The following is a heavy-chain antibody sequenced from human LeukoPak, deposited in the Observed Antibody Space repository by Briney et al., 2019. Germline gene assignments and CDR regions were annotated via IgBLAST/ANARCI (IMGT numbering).Heavy chain of an antibody. Sequence: GGSLRLSCAASGFTFSSYWMHWVRQAPGKGLVWVSRVSSDGSSTTYADSVKGRFTISRDNAKNTLYLQMNSLRAEDTAVYYCAKALGGYSQGCFDPWGQGTLVTVSS. CDR2: VSSDGSST. CDR1: GFTFSSYW. CDR3: AKALGGYSQGCFDP. D-gene: IGHD5-18*01. J-gene: IGHJ5*02. V-gene: IGHV3-74*01.